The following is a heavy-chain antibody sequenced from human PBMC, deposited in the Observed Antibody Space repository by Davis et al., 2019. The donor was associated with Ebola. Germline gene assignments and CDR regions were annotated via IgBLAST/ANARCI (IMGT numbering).Heavy chain of an antibody. D-gene: IGHD6-19*01. Sequence: GESLKISCAASGFNFGGYAMTWVRQAPGKGLEWVANIKEDGGEKYYVDSVEGRFTISRDNVKNSLYLQMNFLRADDTAVYYCASISLAASYFDYWGQGALVTVSS. CDR2: IKEDGGEK. V-gene: IGHV3-7*03. CDR1: GFNFGGYA. CDR3: ASISLAASYFDY. J-gene: IGHJ4*02.